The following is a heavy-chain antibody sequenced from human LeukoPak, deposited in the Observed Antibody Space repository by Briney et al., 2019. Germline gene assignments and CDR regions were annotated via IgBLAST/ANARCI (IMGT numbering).Heavy chain of an antibody. CDR1: GGTFSSYA. CDR3: ARSPYYDPYYYYGMDV. V-gene: IGHV1-69*13. Sequence: ASVKVSCKASGGTFSSYAISWVRQAPGQGLEWMGGIIPIFGTANYAQKFQGRVTITADESTSTAYMELSSLRSEDTAVYYCARSPYYDPYYYYGMDVWGQGTTVTVSS. J-gene: IGHJ6*02. CDR2: IIPIFGTA. D-gene: IGHD3-22*01.